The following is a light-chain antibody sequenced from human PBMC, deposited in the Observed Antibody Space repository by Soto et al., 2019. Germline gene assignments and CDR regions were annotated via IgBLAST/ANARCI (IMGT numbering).Light chain of an antibody. J-gene: IGLJ2*01. CDR2: GTD. V-gene: IGLV1-40*01. CDR1: SFDIGAGFD. CDR3: QSYGITLGGVL. Sequence: QSVLSQPPSVSGAPGQSVTISCTGSSFDIGAGFDVHWYQHLPGTGPKLLIYGTDNRPSGVSDRFSGSKSGTSASLAITGLQAEDEAYYYCQSYGITLGGVLFGGGTKLTVL.